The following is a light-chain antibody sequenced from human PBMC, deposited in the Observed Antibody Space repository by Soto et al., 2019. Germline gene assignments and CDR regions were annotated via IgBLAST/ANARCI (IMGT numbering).Light chain of an antibody. J-gene: IGKJ1*01. V-gene: IGKV4-1*01. CDR2: WGT. CDR1: RCLLYSGNRKNY. Sequence: VLTQPPSASGSPGQSVTINCKSSRCLLYSGNRKNYLAWYQQKPGQPPKLLIYWGTIREAGVPDRFSGSGAGTDFTLTISNLQADDVAVYYCQQYYTSWTFGQGTKVDI. CDR3: QQYYTSWT.